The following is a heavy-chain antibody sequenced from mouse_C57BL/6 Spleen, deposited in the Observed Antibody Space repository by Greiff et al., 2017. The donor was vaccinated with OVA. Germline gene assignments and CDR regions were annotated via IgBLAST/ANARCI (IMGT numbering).Heavy chain of an antibody. J-gene: IGHJ2*01. D-gene: IGHD2-4*01. V-gene: IGHV1-4*01. Sequence: VQLQQSGAELARPGASVKMSCKASGYTFTSYTMHWVKQRPGQGLEWIGYINPSSGYTKYNQKFKDKATLTADKSSSTAYMQLSSLTSEDPAVYYVARRGYDYDPYYLDDWGQGTTLTVSS. CDR1: GYTFTSYT. CDR3: ARRGYDYDPYYLDD. CDR2: INPSSGYT.